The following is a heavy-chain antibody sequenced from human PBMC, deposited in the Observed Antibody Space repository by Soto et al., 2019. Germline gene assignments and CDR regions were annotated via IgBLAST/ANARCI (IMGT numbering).Heavy chain of an antibody. CDR2: ISSSSSTI. Sequence: LRLSCAASGFTFSSYSMNWVRQAPGKGLEWVSYISSSSSTIYYADSVKGRFTISRDNAKNSLFLQMNSLRAEDTAVYYCARADWFDPWGQGTLVTVSS. CDR1: GFTFSSYS. J-gene: IGHJ5*02. V-gene: IGHV3-48*01. CDR3: ARADWFDP.